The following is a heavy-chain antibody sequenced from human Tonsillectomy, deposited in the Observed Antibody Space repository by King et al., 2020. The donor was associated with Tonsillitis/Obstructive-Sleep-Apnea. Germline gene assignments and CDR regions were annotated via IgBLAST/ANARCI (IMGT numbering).Heavy chain of an antibody. CDR1: GFTFSSYW. V-gene: IGHV3-7*03. CDR3: ARASSSSFDY. CDR2: IKQDGSEK. J-gene: IGHJ4*02. Sequence: VQLVESGGGLVQPGGSLRLSCAASGFTFSSYWMSWVRQAPGKGLEWVANIKQDGSEKYYVDSVRGRFTISRDNAKISLYLQMNSLRAEDAAVYYCARASSSSFDYWGQGTLVTVSS. D-gene: IGHD6-13*01.